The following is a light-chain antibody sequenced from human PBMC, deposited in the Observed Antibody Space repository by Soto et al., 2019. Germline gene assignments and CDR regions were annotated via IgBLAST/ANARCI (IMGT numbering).Light chain of an antibody. CDR2: AAS. J-gene: IGKJ1*01. CDR3: QQSYTTLRT. Sequence: DIQMTQSPSSLSASVGDRVTITCRASQSISSYLNWYQQKPGKAAKLLIYAASSLTSGVPSRFSGSGSGTDFTLTISSLQPEDFATYYCQQSYTTLRTFGQGTTVEIK. V-gene: IGKV1-39*01. CDR1: QSISSY.